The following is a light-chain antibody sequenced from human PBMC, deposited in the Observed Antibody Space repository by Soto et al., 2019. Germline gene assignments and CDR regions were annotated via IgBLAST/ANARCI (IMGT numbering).Light chain of an antibody. Sequence: QAVVTQPPSASGTPGQRVTISCSGSSSNIGGNTVNWYQQLPGTAPKLLIYSNDQRPSGVPDRFSGSESGTSASLAISGLQSEDEATYYCAGWDDSLNGQVVFGGGTKLTVL. V-gene: IGLV1-44*01. CDR1: SSNIGGNT. J-gene: IGLJ2*01. CDR3: AGWDDSLNGQVV. CDR2: SND.